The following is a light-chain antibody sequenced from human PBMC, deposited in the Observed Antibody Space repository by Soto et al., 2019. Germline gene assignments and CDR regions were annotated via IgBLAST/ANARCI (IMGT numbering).Light chain of an antibody. Sequence: QSVLTQPPSASGNPGQRVTISCSGSSSNIGSNTVNWYQQLPGTAPKLLIYSDNQRPSGVPDRFSGSKSGTSVSLAISGLQSEDEADYYCAAWDDSLNGVVFGGGTKLTVL. V-gene: IGLV1-44*01. CDR1: SSNIGSNT. CDR3: AAWDDSLNGVV. CDR2: SDN. J-gene: IGLJ2*01.